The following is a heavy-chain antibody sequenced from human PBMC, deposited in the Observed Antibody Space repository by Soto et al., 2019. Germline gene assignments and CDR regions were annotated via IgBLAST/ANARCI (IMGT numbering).Heavy chain of an antibody. Sequence: ASVKVSFKASGFTLSDYFIHWVRQAPGQGLEWMGWINPNSGATNYAQNLQGRVTLTGDKSISTAFMELTRLRSDDTAVYFCARVGNGFDIWGQGTMVTV. J-gene: IGHJ3*02. CDR2: INPNSGAT. CDR1: GFTLSDYF. D-gene: IGHD2-15*01. CDR3: ARVGNGFDI. V-gene: IGHV1-2*02.